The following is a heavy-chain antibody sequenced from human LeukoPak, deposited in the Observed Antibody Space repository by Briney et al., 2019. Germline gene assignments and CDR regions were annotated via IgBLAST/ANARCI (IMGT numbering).Heavy chain of an antibody. Sequence: SETLSLTCTVSGGSLSSGRYYWPRIPQHPGKGLEWNEYIYYNGSTYYHPSLNSQVTISVYKSKNHFSHKLSSVTAADTAVYYCAREFNGEPVEMATTVPPWTFDPWGQGTLVSVFS. V-gene: IGHV4-31*01. J-gene: IGHJ5*02. CDR1: GGSLSSGRYY. CDR2: IYYNGST. D-gene: IGHD5-24*01. CDR3: AREFNGEPVEMATTVPPWTFDP.